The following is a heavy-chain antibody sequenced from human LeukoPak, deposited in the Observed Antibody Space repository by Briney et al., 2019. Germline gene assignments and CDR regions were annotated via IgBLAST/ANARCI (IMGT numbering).Heavy chain of an antibody. Sequence: PSETLSLTCTVSGGSLSSYYWRWIRQPAGKGLEWIGRIYTSGSPNYNPSLKSRVTMSVDTSKNQFSLKLRSMTAADTALYYCARGRSATMFDYWGQGTLVTVSS. V-gene: IGHV4-4*07. CDR1: GGSLSSYY. J-gene: IGHJ4*02. CDR2: IYTSGSP. CDR3: ARGRSATMFDY. D-gene: IGHD3-10*01.